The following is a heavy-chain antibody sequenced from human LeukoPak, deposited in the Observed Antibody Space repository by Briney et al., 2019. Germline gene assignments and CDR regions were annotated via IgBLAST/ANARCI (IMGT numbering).Heavy chain of an antibody. Sequence: GGSLRLSCAASGFTFTNAWMSWVRQAPGKRLEWVGRIKSRGDGETTDYAAPVKGRFTMSRDDSKATLYLQMNSLKAEDTAVYYCTTDLGITMIRGVIVYWGQGALVTVSS. D-gene: IGHD3-10*01. CDR2: IKSRGDGETT. J-gene: IGHJ4*02. CDR3: TTDLGITMIRGVIVY. CDR1: GFTFTNAW. V-gene: IGHV3-15*01.